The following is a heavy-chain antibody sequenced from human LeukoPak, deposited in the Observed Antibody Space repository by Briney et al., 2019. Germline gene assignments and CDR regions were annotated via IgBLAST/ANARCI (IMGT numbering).Heavy chain of an antibody. Sequence: PSETLSLTCTVSGGSISSSSYYWGWIRQPPGKGLEWIGSIYYSGSTYYNPSLKSRVTISVDTSKNQFSLKLSSVTAADTAVYYCYRITMVRGVNYFDYWGQGTLVTVSS. CDR3: YRITMVRGVNYFDY. CDR2: IYYSGST. CDR1: GGSISSSSYY. J-gene: IGHJ4*02. D-gene: IGHD3-10*01. V-gene: IGHV4-39*07.